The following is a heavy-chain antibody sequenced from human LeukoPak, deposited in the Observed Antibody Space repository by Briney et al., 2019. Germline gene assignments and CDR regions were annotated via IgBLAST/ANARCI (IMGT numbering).Heavy chain of an antibody. D-gene: IGHD3-22*01. Sequence: PGGSLRLSCAASGFTFSSYWMSWVRQAPGKGLEWVSSFGTRSTSVYHASSVKGRFAISRDNAKNSLYLQMNSLRAEDTALYYCAREVSEGFDFWGQGTLVTVSS. J-gene: IGHJ4*02. CDR1: GFTFSSYW. V-gene: IGHV3-21*01. CDR3: AREVSEGFDF. CDR2: FGTRSTSV.